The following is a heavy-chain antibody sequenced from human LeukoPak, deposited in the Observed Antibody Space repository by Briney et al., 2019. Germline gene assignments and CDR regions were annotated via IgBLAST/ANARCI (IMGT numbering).Heavy chain of an antibody. J-gene: IGHJ4*02. CDR3: ASARELPSLDPPGDY. Sequence: SETLSLTCADYGGSFSGYYWSWIRQPPGKGLEWIGEINHSGSTNYNPSLKSRVTISVDTSKNQFSLKLSSVTVADTAVYYCASARELPSLDPPGDYWGQGTLVTVSS. D-gene: IGHD1-26*01. CDR1: GGSFSGYY. CDR2: INHSGST. V-gene: IGHV4-34*01.